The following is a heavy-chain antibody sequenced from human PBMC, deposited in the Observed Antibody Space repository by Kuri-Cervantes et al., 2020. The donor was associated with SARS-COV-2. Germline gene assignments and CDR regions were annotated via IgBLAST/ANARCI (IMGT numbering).Heavy chain of an antibody. CDR3: AKVWFRKPYYYYGMDV. D-gene: IGHD3-10*01. V-gene: IGHV3-23*01. J-gene: IGHJ6*02. CDR2: ISGSGGST. Sequence: ETLSLTCAASGFTFSSYAMSWVRQAPGKGLEWVSAISGSGGSTYYADSVTGRFTISRDNSKNTLYLQMNSLRAEDTAVYYCAKVWFRKPYYYYGMDVWGQGTTVTVSS. CDR1: GFTFSSYA.